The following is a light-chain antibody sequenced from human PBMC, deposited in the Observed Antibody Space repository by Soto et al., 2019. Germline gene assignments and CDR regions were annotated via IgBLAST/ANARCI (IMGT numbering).Light chain of an antibody. CDR1: SGDVGTYDL. Sequence: QSALTQPASVSGSPGQSITISCTGTSGDVGTYDLVSWYQHHPGAAPKLMIYEATRRPSGISNRFSGSKSGNTASLTISGLQTEDEADYYCCSYAGSYTLVFGGGTQLTVL. CDR3: CSYAGSYTLV. V-gene: IGLV2-23*01. CDR2: EAT. J-gene: IGLJ2*01.